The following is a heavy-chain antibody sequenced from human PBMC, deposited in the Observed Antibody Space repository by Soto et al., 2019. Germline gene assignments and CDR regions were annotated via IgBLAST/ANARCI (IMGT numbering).Heavy chain of an antibody. CDR3: ARGTTFGGVIAHNWFVP. J-gene: IGHJ5*02. CDR2: IYYSGST. D-gene: IGHD3-16*02. CDR1: GGSISSYY. V-gene: IGHV4-59*01. Sequence: SETLSLTCTVSGGSISSYYWSWIRQPPGKGLEWIGYIYYSGSTNYNPSLKSRVTISVDTSKNQFSLKLSSVTAADTAVYYCARGTTFGGVIAHNWFVPWGQGTLVTVSS.